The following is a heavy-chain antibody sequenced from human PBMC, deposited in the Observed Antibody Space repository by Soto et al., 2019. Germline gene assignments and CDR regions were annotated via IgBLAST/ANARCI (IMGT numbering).Heavy chain of an antibody. J-gene: IGHJ6*02. Sequence: LGESLKISCKGSGYSFTSYWISWVRQMPGKGLEWMGRIDPSDSYTNYSPSFQGHVTISADKSISTAYLQWSSLKASDTAMYYCARFPSPAAPYYYYYGMDVWGQGTTVTVSS. CDR1: GYSFTSYW. CDR3: ARFPSPAAPYYYYYGMDV. D-gene: IGHD6-25*01. V-gene: IGHV5-10-1*01. CDR2: IDPSDSYT.